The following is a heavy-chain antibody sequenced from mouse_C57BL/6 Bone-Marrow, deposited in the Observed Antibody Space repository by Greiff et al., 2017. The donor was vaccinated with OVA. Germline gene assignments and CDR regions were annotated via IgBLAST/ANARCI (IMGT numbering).Heavy chain of an antibody. CDR1: GYSITSGYY. V-gene: IGHV3-6*01. J-gene: IGHJ2*01. Sequence: DVKLQESGPGLVKPSQSLSLTCSVTGYSITSGYYWNWIRQFPGNKLEWMGYISYDGSNNYNPSLKNRISITRDTSKNQFFLKLNSVTTEDTATYYCARGVCRYYFDYWGQGTTLTVSS. D-gene: IGHD2-10*02. CDR3: ARGVCRYYFDY. CDR2: ISYDGSN.